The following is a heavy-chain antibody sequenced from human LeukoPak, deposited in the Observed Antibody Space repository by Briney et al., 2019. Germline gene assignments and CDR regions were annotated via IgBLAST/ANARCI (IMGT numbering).Heavy chain of an antibody. V-gene: IGHV1-18*01. CDR3: ARSSVVVVAATPNDY. CDR1: GYTFTSYG. D-gene: IGHD2-15*01. CDR2: ISAYNGNT. Sequence: ASVKVSCKASGYTFTSYGISWVRQAPGEGVEWMGWISAYNGNTNYAKKLQGRVTMTTDTSTSTAYMELRSLTSDDTAVYYCARSSVVVVAATPNDYWGQGTLVTVSS. J-gene: IGHJ4*02.